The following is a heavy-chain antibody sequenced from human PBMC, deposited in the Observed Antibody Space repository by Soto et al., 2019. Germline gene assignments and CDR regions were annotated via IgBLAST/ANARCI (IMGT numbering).Heavy chain of an antibody. CDR3: ARHGAVAGYDWFDP. V-gene: IGHV4-59*08. Sequence: QVQLQESGPGLVKPSETLSLTCTVSGGSISSYYWSWIRQPPGKGLEWIGYIYYSGSTNYNPSLKSRVTTSVDTSKNQFSLKLSSVTAADTAVYYCARHGAVAGYDWFDPWGQGTLVTVSS. D-gene: IGHD6-19*01. J-gene: IGHJ5*02. CDR1: GGSISSYY. CDR2: IYYSGST.